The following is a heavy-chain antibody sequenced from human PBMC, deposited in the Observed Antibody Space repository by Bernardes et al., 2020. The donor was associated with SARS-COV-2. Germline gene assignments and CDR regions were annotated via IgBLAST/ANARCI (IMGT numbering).Heavy chain of an antibody. CDR3: ARLRSKDMYDFWSGFFDY. D-gene: IGHD3-3*01. Sequence: SETLSLTRTVSGSSISSYYWSWIRQPPGKGLEWLGYIYHSRFTSYNPSLNSRVTISIDTSKSQFSLKLSSVTAADTAIYYCARLRSKDMYDFWSGFFDYWGQGSLVTVSS. CDR2: IYHSRFT. V-gene: IGHV4-59*01. J-gene: IGHJ4*02. CDR1: GSSISSYY.